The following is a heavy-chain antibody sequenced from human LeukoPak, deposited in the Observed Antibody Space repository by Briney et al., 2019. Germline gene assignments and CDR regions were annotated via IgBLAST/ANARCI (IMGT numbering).Heavy chain of an antibody. Sequence: PGGSLRLSCAASGFTFSTCLMSWVRQAPGKGLEWVSSISAGGASTYYADSVKGRFTISRDNSKNTLYLQMSSLRAEDTAVYYCARTWLLSYYMAVWGKGTTVTGSS. CDR3: ARTWLLSYYMAV. CDR2: ISAGGAST. CDR1: GFTFSTCL. V-gene: IGHV3-23*01. D-gene: IGHD3-9*01. J-gene: IGHJ6*04.